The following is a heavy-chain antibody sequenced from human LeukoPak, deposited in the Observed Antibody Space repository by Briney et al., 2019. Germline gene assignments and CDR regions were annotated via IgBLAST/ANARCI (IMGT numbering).Heavy chain of an antibody. D-gene: IGHD3-9*01. V-gene: IGHV4-34*01. J-gene: IGHJ5*02. CDR2: INHSGST. CDR1: GGSFSGYY. CDR3: ARVGVNYDILTGYYSYWFDP. Sequence: SETLSLTCAVYGGSFSGYYWSWIRQPPGKGLEWIGEINHSGSTNYNPSLKSRVTISVDTSKNQFSLKLSSVTAADTAVYYCARVGVNYDILTGYYSYWFDPWGQGTLVTVSS.